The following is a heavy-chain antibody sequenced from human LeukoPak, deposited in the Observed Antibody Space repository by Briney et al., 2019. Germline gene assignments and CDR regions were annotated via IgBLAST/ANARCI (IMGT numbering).Heavy chain of an antibody. CDR2: IVPIFGTA. CDR1: LGTFSSYA. J-gene: IGHJ4*02. D-gene: IGHD6-19*01. V-gene: IGHV1-69*06. CDR3: ARRIAVAGIGFDY. Sequence: SVNVSSKPSLGTFSSYAISRVRQAPGQRLEWMGGIVPIFGTANHAQKLQRRVTITSDKSKSTDYMELRSVRSEETAVYYCARRIAVAGIGFDYWGQGALVIVSS.